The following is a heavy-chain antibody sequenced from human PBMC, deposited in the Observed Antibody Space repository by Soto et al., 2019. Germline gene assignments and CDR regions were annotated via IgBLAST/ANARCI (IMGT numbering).Heavy chain of an antibody. CDR2: ISSSSSSI. D-gene: IGHD6-25*01. Sequence: EVQLVESGGGLVQPGGSLRLSCVASEFTFKNYGMNWVRQAPGKGLEWVSYISSSSSSIDYADSVKGRFTISRDNAKSSLYLQMNSLIDEDTAVYYCARGGSDRPGYWGQGTQVTVSS. J-gene: IGHJ4*02. V-gene: IGHV3-48*02. CDR3: ARGGSDRPGY. CDR1: EFTFKNYG.